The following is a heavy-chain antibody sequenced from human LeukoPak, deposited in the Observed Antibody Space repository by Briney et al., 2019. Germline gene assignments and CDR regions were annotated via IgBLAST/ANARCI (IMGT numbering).Heavy chain of an antibody. CDR2: ISYDGKAK. CDR3: AKEYTTRWSYWHFDL. Sequence: GGSLRLSCAASGFTFSSYGMHWVRQAAGKGLEWLAVISYDGKAKYYADSVKGRFTISRDNSDNTLYLQMNTLRADDTALYYCAKEYTTRWSYWHFDLWGRGTLVTVSS. CDR1: GFTFSSYG. J-gene: IGHJ2*01. D-gene: IGHD2-2*02. V-gene: IGHV3-30*18.